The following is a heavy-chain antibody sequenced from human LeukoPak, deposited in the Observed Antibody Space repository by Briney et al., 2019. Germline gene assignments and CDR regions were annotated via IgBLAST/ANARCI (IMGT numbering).Heavy chain of an antibody. D-gene: IGHD3-22*01. CDR2: ISGSGGST. CDR1: GFTFSGYA. Sequence: GGSLRLSCAASGFTFSGYAMSWVRQAPGKGLEWVSAISGSGGSTYYADSVKGRFTISRDNSKITLYLQMNSLRAEDTAVYYCTKGPPTYYYDSSGPRRSDWYFDLWGRGTLVTVSS. CDR3: TKGPPTYYYDSSGPRRSDWYFDL. J-gene: IGHJ2*01. V-gene: IGHV3-23*01.